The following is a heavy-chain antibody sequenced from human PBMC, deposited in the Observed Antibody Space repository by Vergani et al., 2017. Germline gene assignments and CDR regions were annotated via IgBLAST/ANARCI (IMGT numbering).Heavy chain of an antibody. CDR1: GGTFSSYA. CDR3: ARVSSWYFDL. V-gene: IGHV1-69*04. CDR2: IIPILGIA. J-gene: IGHJ2*01. Sequence: QVQLVQSGAEVKKPGASVKVSCKASGGTFSSYAISWVRQAPGQGLEWMGRIIPILGIANYAQKFQGRVTITADESTSTPYMELSSLRSEDTAVYYCARVSSWYFDLWGRGTLVTVSS.